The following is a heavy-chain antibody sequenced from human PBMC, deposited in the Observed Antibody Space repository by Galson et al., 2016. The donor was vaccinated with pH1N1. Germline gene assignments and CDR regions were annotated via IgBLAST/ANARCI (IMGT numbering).Heavy chain of an antibody. CDR2: ISTSGSDI. J-gene: IGHJ6*02. V-gene: IGHV3-21*05. CDR3: VRARRDKVNSWPPFSHYYYMDV. D-gene: IGHD2/OR15-2a*01. Sequence: SLRLSCAGSRFSFSDYWMHWVRQAPGKGPEWLSYISTSGSDIYYADSVKGRFTISRDNAKNSLVLQMNNLRVEDTAGYYCVRARRDKVNSWPPFSHYYYMDVWGQGTTVTVSS. CDR1: RFSFSDYW.